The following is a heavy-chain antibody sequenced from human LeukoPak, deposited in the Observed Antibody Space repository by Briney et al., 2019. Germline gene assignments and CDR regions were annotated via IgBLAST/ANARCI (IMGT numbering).Heavy chain of an antibody. Sequence: PGGSLRLSCAASGFTFRNYWMQWVRRVPGKGLVWVSRINGDGSDTSYADSVKGRFTISRDNAKDTLYLQMNSLRADDTAVYYCARGRGTLVRGVIIHYYGMDVWGQGSTVTVSS. J-gene: IGHJ6*02. CDR2: INGDGSDT. V-gene: IGHV3-74*01. CDR3: ARGRGTLVRGVIIHYYGMDV. D-gene: IGHD3-10*01. CDR1: GFTFRNYW.